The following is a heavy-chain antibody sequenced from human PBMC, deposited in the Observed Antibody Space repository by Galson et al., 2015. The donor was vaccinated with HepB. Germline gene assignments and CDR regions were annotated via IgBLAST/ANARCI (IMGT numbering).Heavy chain of an antibody. V-gene: IGHV1-69*13. Sequence: SVKVSCKASGGTFDTYAISWARQAPGQGLEWVGGVIPVSQTTYYAQSFQGRVTITADASTTTVYMELNSLRPEDTAVYYCARHWPLRHCTDSNCYVKYLQHWGQGSLVIVSS. CDR1: GGTFDTYA. D-gene: IGHD2-8*02. CDR3: ARHWPLRHCTDSNCYVKYLQH. J-gene: IGHJ1*01. CDR2: VIPVSQTT.